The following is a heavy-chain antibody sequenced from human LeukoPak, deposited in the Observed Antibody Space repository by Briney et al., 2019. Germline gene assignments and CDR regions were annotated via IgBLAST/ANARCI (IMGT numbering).Heavy chain of an antibody. CDR2: IRYDGSNE. J-gene: IGHJ6*03. CDR1: GFTFSNAW. D-gene: IGHD2-15*01. V-gene: IGHV3-30*02. CDR3: AKVMPPGRIRFYSYYMDV. Sequence: GGSLRLSCAASGFTFSNAWMSWVRQAPGKGLEWVAFIRYDGSNEYYADSVKGRFTISRDKSKNTLSLQMNGLRVEDTAVYYRAKVMPPGRIRFYSYYMDVWGKGTTVTVS.